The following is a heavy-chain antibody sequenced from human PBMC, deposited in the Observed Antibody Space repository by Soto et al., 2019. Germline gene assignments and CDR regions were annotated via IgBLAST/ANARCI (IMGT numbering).Heavy chain of an antibody. D-gene: IGHD6-19*01. V-gene: IGHV3-21*01. CDR2: ISSSSSYI. Sequence: EVQLVESGGGLVQPGGSLRLSCAASGFTFSSYSMNWVRQAPGKGLEWVSSISSSSSYIYYADSVKGRFTISRDNAKNSLYLQMNSLRAEDTAVYYCARGDSSGWYYFDYWGQGTLVTVSS. CDR1: GFTFSSYS. J-gene: IGHJ4*02. CDR3: ARGDSSGWYYFDY.